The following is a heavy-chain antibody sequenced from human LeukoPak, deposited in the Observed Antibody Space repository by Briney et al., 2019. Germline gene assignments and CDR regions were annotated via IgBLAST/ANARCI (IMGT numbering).Heavy chain of an antibody. Sequence: GGSLRLSCAASGFTFRDYYMSWIRQAPGKGLEWVSYISSSGITIYYADSVKGRFTISRDNAKNSLYLQMSSLRAEDTAVYYCARFRVVPAAWFDPWGQGTLVTVSS. CDR3: ARFRVVPAAWFDP. V-gene: IGHV3-11*01. CDR2: ISSSGITI. D-gene: IGHD2-2*01. CDR1: GFTFRDYY. J-gene: IGHJ5*02.